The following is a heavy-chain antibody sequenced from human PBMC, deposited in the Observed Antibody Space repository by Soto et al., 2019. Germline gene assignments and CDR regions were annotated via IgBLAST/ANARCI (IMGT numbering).Heavy chain of an antibody. CDR1: GASINTDDW. CDR3: ARGRVTLTDFDY. CDR2: IHHDGKI. V-gene: IGHV4-4*02. J-gene: IGHJ4*02. Sequence: SETLSLTCAVSGASINTDDWWNWVRQPPGEGLEWIGEIHHDGKIIYNPSLKSRATISVDKSKNQVSLKLRSVTAADTAVYYCARGRVTLTDFDYWGQGTLVTVSS. D-gene: IGHD2-21*02.